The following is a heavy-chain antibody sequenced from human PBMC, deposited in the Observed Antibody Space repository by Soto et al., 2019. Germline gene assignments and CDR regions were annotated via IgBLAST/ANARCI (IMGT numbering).Heavy chain of an antibody. CDR1: GGSFSGYY. V-gene: IGHV4-34*01. CDR3: ARSRGYSNYPPNYFDY. CDR2: INHSGST. J-gene: IGHJ4*02. Sequence: SETLSLTCAVYGGSFSGYYWSWIRQPPGKGLEWIGEINHSGSTNYNPSLKSRVTISVDTSKNQFSLKLSSVTAADTAVYYCARSRGYSNYPPNYFDYWGQGTLVTVSS. D-gene: IGHD4-4*01.